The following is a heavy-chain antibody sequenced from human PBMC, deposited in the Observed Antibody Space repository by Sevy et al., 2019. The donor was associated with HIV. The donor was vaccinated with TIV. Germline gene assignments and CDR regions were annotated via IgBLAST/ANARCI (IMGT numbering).Heavy chain of an antibody. V-gene: IGHV3-30*18. CDR2: ISYDGRKK. J-gene: IGHJ4*02. CDR1: GFTFSSHG. D-gene: IGHD3-16*01. CDR3: AKLRSAFGPLDD. Sequence: GGSLRLSCAASGFTFSSHGMHWVRQAPGKGLEWVAFISYDGRKKYYTDSVKGRFTISRDNSKNTLYLQMNSLRAEDTAVYSCAKLRSAFGPLDDWGQGTLVTVSS.